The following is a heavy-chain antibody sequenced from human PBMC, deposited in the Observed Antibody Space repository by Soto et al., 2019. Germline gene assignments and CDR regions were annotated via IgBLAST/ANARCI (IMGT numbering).Heavy chain of an antibody. CDR1: GFTFDDYA. J-gene: IGHJ4*02. CDR3: AKDSLLFASSSGIYFDY. Sequence: GGSLRLSCAASGFTFDDYAMHWVRQAPGKGLEWVSGISWNSGSIGYADSVKGRFTISRDNAKNSLYLQMNSLRAEDTALYYCAKDSLLFASSSGIYFDYWGQGTLVTVSS. D-gene: IGHD2-2*01. CDR2: ISWNSGSI. V-gene: IGHV3-9*01.